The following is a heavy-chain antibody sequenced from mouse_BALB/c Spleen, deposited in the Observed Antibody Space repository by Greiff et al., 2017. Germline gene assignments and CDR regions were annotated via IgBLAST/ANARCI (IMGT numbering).Heavy chain of an antibody. D-gene: IGHD1-1*01. CDR1: GYTFTSYW. CDR3: ARYYGSSGAWFAY. V-gene: IGHV1-7*01. Sequence: VQLQQSGAELAKPGASVKMSCKASGYTFTSYWMHWVKQRPGQGLEWIGYINPSTGYTEYNQKFKDKATLTADKSSSTAYMQLSSLTSEDSAVYYCARYYGSSGAWFAYWGQGTLVTVSA. CDR2: INPSTGYT. J-gene: IGHJ3*01.